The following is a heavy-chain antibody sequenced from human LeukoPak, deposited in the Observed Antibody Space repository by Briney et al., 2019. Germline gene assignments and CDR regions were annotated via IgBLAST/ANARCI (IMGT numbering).Heavy chain of an antibody. J-gene: IGHJ4*02. D-gene: IGHD6-19*01. CDR3: TTEPREAVAAPTFDY. CDR1: GLTVTNAW. V-gene: IGHV3-15*07. CDR2: IASKTDGGAT. Sequence: GGSLRLSCSASGLTVTNAWMNWVRQAPGEGLDWVGRIASKTDGGATDYAAPVKGRFTISRDDSKNTLYLQMNSLKTEDTAVYYCTTEPREAVAAPTFDYWGQGTLVTVSS.